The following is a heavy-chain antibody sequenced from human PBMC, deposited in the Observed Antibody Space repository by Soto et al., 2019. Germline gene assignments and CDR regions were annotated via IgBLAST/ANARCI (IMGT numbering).Heavy chain of an antibody. CDR2: IYYSGST. CDR3: ARADYGAFDI. V-gene: IGHV4-61*01. D-gene: IGHD4-17*01. Sequence: SETLSLTCTVSGGSVSSGSHYWSWIRQPPGKGLEWIGYIYYSGSTNYNPSLKSRVTISVDTSKNQFSLKLSSVTAADTAVYYCARADYGAFDIWGQGTMVTVSS. CDR1: GGSVSSGSHY. J-gene: IGHJ3*02.